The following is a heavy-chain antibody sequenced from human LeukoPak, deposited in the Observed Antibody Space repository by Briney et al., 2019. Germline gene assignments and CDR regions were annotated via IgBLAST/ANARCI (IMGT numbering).Heavy chain of an antibody. CDR3: ARAGYSSGWYVGSFDY. V-gene: IGHV3-30-3*01. J-gene: IGHJ4*02. CDR1: GFTFSSYA. Sequence: GRSLRLSCAASGFTFSSYAMHWVRQAPGKGLEWVAVISYDGSNKYYADSVKGRFTISRDNSKNTLYLQMNSLRAEDTAVYYCARAGYSSGWYVGSFDYWGQGTLVTVSS. D-gene: IGHD6-19*01. CDR2: ISYDGSNK.